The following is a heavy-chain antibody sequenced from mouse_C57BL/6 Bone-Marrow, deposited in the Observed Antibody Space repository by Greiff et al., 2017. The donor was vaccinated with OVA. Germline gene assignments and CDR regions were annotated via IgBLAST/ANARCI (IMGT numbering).Heavy chain of an antibody. CDR1: GYTFTSYW. D-gene: IGHD2-13*01. Sequence: VQLQQPGAELVKPGASVKLSCKASGYTFTSYWMHWVKQRPGQGLEWIGVIHPNSGSTNYNEKFKSKATLTVDKSTSPAYMQLRSLTSKDSAVFYCARVTRYGDCGYFDYWGQGTTLTVSS. CDR3: ARVTRYGDCGYFDY. CDR2: IHPNSGST. J-gene: IGHJ2*01. V-gene: IGHV1-64*01.